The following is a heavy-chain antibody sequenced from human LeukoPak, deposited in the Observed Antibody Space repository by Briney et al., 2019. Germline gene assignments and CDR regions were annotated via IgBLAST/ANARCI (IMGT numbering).Heavy chain of an antibody. Sequence: SSETLSLTCTVSGGSISSSSYYWGWIRQPPGKGLEWIGSIYYSGSTYYNPSLKSRVTIFVDTSKNQFSLKLSSVTAADTAVYYCASPRHGSSWYSFDYWGQGTLVTVSS. V-gene: IGHV4-39*01. CDR3: ASPRHGSSWYSFDY. D-gene: IGHD6-13*01. J-gene: IGHJ4*02. CDR2: IYYSGST. CDR1: GGSISSSSYY.